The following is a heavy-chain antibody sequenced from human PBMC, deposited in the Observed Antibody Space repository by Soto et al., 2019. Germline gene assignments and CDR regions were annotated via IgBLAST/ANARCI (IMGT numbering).Heavy chain of an antibody. J-gene: IGHJ6*02. CDR2: IGSDGT. D-gene: IGHD2-8*01. V-gene: IGHV3-21*01. CDR3: ARECVQIELCTNYYGMDV. Sequence: GGSLRLSCAASGFTFSSYSMIWVRQAPGKGLEWVSSIGSDGTHYADSVRGRFTISRDNAKDSLFPQMNSLRAEDTAVYYCARECVQIELCTNYYGMDVWGQGTTVTVSS. CDR1: GFTFSSYS.